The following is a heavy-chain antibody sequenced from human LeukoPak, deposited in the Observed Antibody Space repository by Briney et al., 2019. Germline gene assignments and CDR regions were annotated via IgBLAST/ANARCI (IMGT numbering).Heavy chain of an antibody. CDR1: GFTFSDYY. J-gene: IGHJ6*03. V-gene: IGHV3-11*01. CDR2: IISSGSTI. CDR3: ARARSRSLEWLLHYYYMDV. D-gene: IGHD3-3*01. Sequence: SGGSLRLSCAASGFTFSDYYMSWIRQAPGKGLEWVSYIISSGSTIYYADSVKGRFTISRDNAKNSLYLQMNSLRAEDTAVYYCARARSRSLEWLLHYYYMDVWGKGTTVTVSS.